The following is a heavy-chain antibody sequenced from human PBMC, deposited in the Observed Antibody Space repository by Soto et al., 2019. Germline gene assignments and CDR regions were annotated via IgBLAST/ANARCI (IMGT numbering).Heavy chain of an antibody. CDR1: GFTFSSYA. D-gene: IGHD6-19*01. CDR2: ISGSGVST. J-gene: IGHJ3*02. V-gene: IGHV3-23*01. Sequence: PGGSLRLSCAASGFTFSSYAMSWVRQAPGKGLEWVSAISGSGVSTYYADSVKGRFIFSRDNPKNTMYLQMNSLRAEDTAVYFCAKTTDGWFSAFEIWGQGTVVTVSS. CDR3: AKTTDGWFSAFEI.